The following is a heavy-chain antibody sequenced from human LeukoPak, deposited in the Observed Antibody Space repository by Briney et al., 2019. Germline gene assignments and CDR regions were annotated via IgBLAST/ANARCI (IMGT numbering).Heavy chain of an antibody. V-gene: IGHV1-2*02. J-gene: IGHJ6*02. CDR1: GYTFTGYS. CDR2: INLNSGGT. D-gene: IGHD3-22*01. CDR3: ARAPRIVVVKAYYYGMDF. Sequence: ASVKVSCKASGYTFTGYSMHWVRQAPGQGLEWMAWINLNSGGTNYAQKLQGRVTMTTDTSTSTAYMELRSLRSDDTAVYYCARAPRIVVVKAYYYGMDFWGQGTTVTVSS.